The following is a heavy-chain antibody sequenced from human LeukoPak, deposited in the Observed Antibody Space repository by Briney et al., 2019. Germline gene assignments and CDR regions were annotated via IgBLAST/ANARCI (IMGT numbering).Heavy chain of an antibody. J-gene: IGHJ4*02. Sequence: PGGSPRLSCAASGFTFSSYEMNWVRQAPGKGLEWVSYISSSGSTIYYADSVKGRFTISRDNAKNSLYLQMNSLRAEDTAVYYCARVELLWFGELLGVNDYWGQGTLVTVSS. CDR2: ISSSGSTI. CDR3: ARVELLWFGELLGVNDY. CDR1: GFTFSSYE. V-gene: IGHV3-48*03. D-gene: IGHD3-10*01.